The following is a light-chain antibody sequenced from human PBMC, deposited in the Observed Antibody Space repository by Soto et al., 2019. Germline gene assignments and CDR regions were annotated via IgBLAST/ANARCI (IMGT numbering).Light chain of an antibody. CDR3: CSYAGRSSYV. CDR2: DVS. J-gene: IGLJ1*01. Sequence: QSVLTQPRSVSGSPGQSVTISCTGTSSDVGDYNFVSWHQQHPGKAPKLVIYDVSKRPSGVPDRFSGSKSGNTASLTISGLQAEDEADYSCCSYAGRSSYVFGTGTKVTVL. V-gene: IGLV2-11*01. CDR1: SSDVGDYNF.